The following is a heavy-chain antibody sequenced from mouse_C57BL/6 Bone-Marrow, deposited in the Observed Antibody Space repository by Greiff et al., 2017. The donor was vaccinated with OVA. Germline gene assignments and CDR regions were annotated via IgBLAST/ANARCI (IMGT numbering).Heavy chain of an antibody. CDR3: TYYGYPYYFDY. J-gene: IGHJ2*01. CDR1: GYSFTSYW. Sequence: EVQVVESGTVLARPGASVKMSCKASGYSFTSYWMHWVKQRPGQGLEWIGAIYPGNSDTSYNQKFKGKAKLTAVTSASTAYMELSSLTNEDSAVYYCTYYGYPYYFDYWGQGTTLTVSS. V-gene: IGHV1-5*01. CDR2: IYPGNSDT. D-gene: IGHD1-2*01.